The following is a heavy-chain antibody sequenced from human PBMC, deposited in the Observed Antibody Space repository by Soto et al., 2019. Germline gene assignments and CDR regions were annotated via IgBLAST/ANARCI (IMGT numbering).Heavy chain of an antibody. CDR3: ASLLLWFGEAPFSGMDV. J-gene: IGHJ6*02. D-gene: IGHD3-10*01. Sequence: ASVKVSCKASGYTFTGYYMHWVRQAPGQGLEWMGWINPNSGGTGYAQKFQGRVTMTRNTSISTAYMELSSLRSEDTAVYYCASLLLWFGEAPFSGMDVWGQGTTVTVSS. CDR1: GYTFTGYY. CDR2: INPNSGGT. V-gene: IGHV1-2*02.